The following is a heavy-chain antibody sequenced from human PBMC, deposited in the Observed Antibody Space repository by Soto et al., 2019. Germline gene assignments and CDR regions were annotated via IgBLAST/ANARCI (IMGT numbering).Heavy chain of an antibody. CDR1: GGSISSYY. J-gene: IGHJ4*02. V-gene: IGHV4-59*01. Sequence: PSETLSLTCTVSGGSISSYYWSWIRQPPGKGLEWIGYIYYSGSTNYSTSLKTRLTISKDTSKNQVVLTMTNMDPVDTATYYCARTQMTTKVADYWGQGTLVTVSS. D-gene: IGHD4-17*01. CDR3: ARTQMTTKVADY. CDR2: IYYSGST.